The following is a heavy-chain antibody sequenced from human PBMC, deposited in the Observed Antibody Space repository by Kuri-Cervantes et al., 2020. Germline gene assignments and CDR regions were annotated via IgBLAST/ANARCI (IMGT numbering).Heavy chain of an antibody. CDR2: ISAYNGNT. V-gene: IGHV1-18*01. J-gene: IGHJ4*02. D-gene: IGHD5-18*01. CDR3: ARAGGGLTAMVSQFDY. CDR1: GYTFTSYG. Sequence: ASVKVSCKASGYTFTSYGSIWVRQAPGQGLEWMGWISAYNGNTNYAQKLQGRVTMNTDTSTSTAYMELRSMRSDDTAVYYCARAGGGLTAMVSQFDYWGQGTLVTVSS.